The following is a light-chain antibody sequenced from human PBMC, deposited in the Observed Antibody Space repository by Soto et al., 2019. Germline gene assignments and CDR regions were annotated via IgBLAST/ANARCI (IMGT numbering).Light chain of an antibody. CDR2: DAS. V-gene: IGKV3-11*01. CDR3: QQRSNWPIT. CDR1: QSVSSY. J-gene: IGKJ5*01. Sequence: IVLTQSPATLSLSPGEGATISCLASQSVSSYLAWYQQKPGQAPRLLIYDASNRATGIPARFSGSGSGTDFTLTISSLEPEDFAVYYCQQRSNWPITFGQGTRLEIK.